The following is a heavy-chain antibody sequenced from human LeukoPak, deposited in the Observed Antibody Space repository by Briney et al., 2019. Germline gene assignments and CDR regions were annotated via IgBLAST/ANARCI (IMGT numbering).Heavy chain of an antibody. D-gene: IGHD2-21*01. CDR3: TRGGGGSFPHY. J-gene: IGHJ4*02. V-gene: IGHV3-53*01. CDR2: IYSGGST. Sequence: GGSLRLSCAASGFTVSSNFLSWVRQPTGKELEWVSDIYSGGSTYYADSVKGRFTISRDNSKNTLYLQMNSLRAEDTAVYYCTRGGGGSFPHYWGQGTLVTVSS. CDR1: GFTVSSNF.